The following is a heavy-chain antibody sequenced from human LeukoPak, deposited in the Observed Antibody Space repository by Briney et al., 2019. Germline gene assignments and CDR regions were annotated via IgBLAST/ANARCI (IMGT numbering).Heavy chain of an antibody. Sequence: KTGGSLRLSCGASGFTFSDYYMSWIRQAPGKGLEWVSYISSSGSTIYYADSVKGRFTISRDNAKNSLYLQMNSLRAEDTAVYYCARGAGSSWYGLYYFDYWVQGTLVTVSS. CDR3: ARGAGSSWYGLYYFDY. CDR2: ISSSGSTI. CDR1: GFTFSDYY. D-gene: IGHD6-13*01. J-gene: IGHJ4*02. V-gene: IGHV3-11*01.